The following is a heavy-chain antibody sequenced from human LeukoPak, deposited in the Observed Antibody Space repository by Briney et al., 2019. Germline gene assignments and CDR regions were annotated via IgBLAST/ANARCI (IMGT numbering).Heavy chain of an antibody. CDR3: VRSQNYYDSSGSLADAFDI. Sequence: PGGSLRLSCAASGFTFSSNWMHWVRQAPGKGLVWVSRLKSDGSGTRYADSVKGRFTISRDNAKNTLYLQMNSLRAEDTAVYYCVRSQNYYDSSGSLADAFDIWGQGTMVTVSS. CDR2: LKSDGSGT. V-gene: IGHV3-74*01. CDR1: GFTFSSNW. J-gene: IGHJ3*02. D-gene: IGHD3-22*01.